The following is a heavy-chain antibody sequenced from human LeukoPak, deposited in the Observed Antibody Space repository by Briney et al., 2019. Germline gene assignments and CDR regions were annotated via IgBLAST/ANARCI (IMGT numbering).Heavy chain of an antibody. CDR3: ARDPPDIAVIPAAMDV. D-gene: IGHD2-2*01. V-gene: IGHV1-69*13. CDR2: VIPMFGTS. J-gene: IGHJ6*03. CDR1: GGTFSNFV. Sequence: SVKVSCKASGGTFSNFVISWLRQTPGHGLEWLGGVIPMFGTSNYAQNFQGRVTFTADESTNTAYLELSSLTSEDSAVYFCARDPPDIAVIPAAMDVWGTGTTVIVFS.